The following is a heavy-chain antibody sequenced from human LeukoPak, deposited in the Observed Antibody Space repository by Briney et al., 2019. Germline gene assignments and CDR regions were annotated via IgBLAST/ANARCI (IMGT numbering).Heavy chain of an antibody. J-gene: IGHJ4*02. CDR3: ARGPETGTSRFDY. CDR1: RGSISSGNYY. D-gene: IGHD1-7*01. Sequence: SETLSLTCTVSRGSISSGNYYWSWIRQPAGKGLEWVGRIYNNGSANYNPSLKSRVTISLDTSKNQFSLKLSSVTAADTAVYYCARGPETGTSRFDYWGQGTLVTVSS. V-gene: IGHV4-61*02. CDR2: IYNNGSA.